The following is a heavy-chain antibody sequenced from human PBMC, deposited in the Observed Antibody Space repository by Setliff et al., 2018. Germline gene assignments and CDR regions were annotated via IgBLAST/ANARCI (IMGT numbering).Heavy chain of an antibody. D-gene: IGHD1-1*01. CDR3: ARDLGGIWKTYFDY. V-gene: IGHV1-2*02. CDR2: INPHSGGT. CDR1: GYIFTTYA. Sequence: ASVKVSCKASGYIFTTYAMSWMRQAPGQGLEWMGWINPHSGGTNFPQTFQGRVTMTRDTSISTAYMELSRLRSDDTAVYYCARDLGGIWKTYFDYWGQGTLVTVSS. J-gene: IGHJ4*02.